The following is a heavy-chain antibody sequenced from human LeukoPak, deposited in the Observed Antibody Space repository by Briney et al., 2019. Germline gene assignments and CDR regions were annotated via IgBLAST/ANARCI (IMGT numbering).Heavy chain of an antibody. D-gene: IGHD1-7*01. V-gene: IGHV4-38-2*02. CDR1: GYSISSGYY. J-gene: IGHJ4*02. CDR2: IYHSGST. CDR3: ARDHPQGTTRGIDY. Sequence: PSETLSLTCTVSGYSISSGYYWGWIRQPPGKGLEWIGSIYHSGSTYYNPSLKSRVTISVDTSKNQFSLKLSSVTAADTAVYYCARDHPQGTTRGIDYWGQGTLVTVSS.